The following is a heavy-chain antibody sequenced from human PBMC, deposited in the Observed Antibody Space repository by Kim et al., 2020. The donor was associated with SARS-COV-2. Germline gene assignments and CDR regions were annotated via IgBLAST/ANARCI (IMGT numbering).Heavy chain of an antibody. V-gene: IGHV1-46*01. Sequence: RYAKKFRGSVTMTRDTSTGTVYMGLSSLRSEDTAVYYCARWAGGSSWSDYWGQGTLVTVSS. CDR3: ARWAGGSSWSDY. J-gene: IGHJ4*02. D-gene: IGHD6-13*01.